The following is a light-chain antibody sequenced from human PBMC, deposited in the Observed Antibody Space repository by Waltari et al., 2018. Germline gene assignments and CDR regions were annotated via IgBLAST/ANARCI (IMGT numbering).Light chain of an antibody. J-gene: IGLJ2*01. V-gene: IGLV1-40*01. Sequence: SVLTQPPSVSGAPGQRVPTSCTGSSSNIGAGYNVHWYQQLPGTAPKLLIYGNSNRPSGVPDRFSGSKSGTSASLAITGLQAEDEADYYCQSYDSSLSGGVFGGGTKLTVL. CDR2: GNS. CDR1: SSNIGAGYN. CDR3: QSYDSSLSGGV.